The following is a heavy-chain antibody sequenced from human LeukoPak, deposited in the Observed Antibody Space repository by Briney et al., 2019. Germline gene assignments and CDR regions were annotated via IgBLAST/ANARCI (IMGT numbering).Heavy chain of an antibody. D-gene: IGHD5-18*01. CDR2: ISYLGST. J-gene: IGHJ4*02. CDR1: GRSINRFY. Sequence: SETLSLTCTVSGRSINRFYESWLRQPPGKGLEWIGYISYLGSTNYNPSLKSRVTVSVDTSKNQFSLKLSSVTAGDTVVYYCAAPRNHVWGIQLWLSLDYWGQGTLVTVSS. CDR3: AAPRNHVWGIQLWLSLDY. V-gene: IGHV4-59*08.